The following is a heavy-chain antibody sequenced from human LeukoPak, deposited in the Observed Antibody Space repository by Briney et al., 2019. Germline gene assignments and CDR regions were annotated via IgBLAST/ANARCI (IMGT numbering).Heavy chain of an antibody. CDR2: IYTSGST. V-gene: IGHV4-4*07. J-gene: IGHJ6*03. Sequence: PSETLSLTCTVSGGSISSYYWSWIRQPAGKGLEWIGRIYTSGSTNYNPSFKSRVTMSVDTSKNQFSLKLSSVTAADTAVYYCARERYDFWSGYYTYYYYYMDVWGKGTTVTVSS. CDR3: ARERYDFWSGYYTYYYYYMDV. CDR1: GGSISSYY. D-gene: IGHD3-3*01.